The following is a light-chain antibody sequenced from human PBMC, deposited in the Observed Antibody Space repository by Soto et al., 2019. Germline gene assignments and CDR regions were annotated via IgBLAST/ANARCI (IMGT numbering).Light chain of an antibody. CDR1: QSVSSSY. Sequence: EILLTQSPGTLSLSPGERATLSCRASQSVSSSYLAWYQQKPGQAPRLLIYGASSRATGIPARFSGSGSGTDFTLTISSLEPEDFAVYYCQQRSNLITFGQGTRLEIK. V-gene: IGKV3D-20*02. J-gene: IGKJ5*01. CDR3: QQRSNLIT. CDR2: GAS.